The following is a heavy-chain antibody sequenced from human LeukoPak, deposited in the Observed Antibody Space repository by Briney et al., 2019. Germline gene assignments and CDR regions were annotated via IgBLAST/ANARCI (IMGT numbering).Heavy chain of an antibody. CDR1: GFTFSSYE. V-gene: IGHV3-48*03. J-gene: IGHJ4*02. CDR2: ISPTGSTI. Sequence: GASLRLSCAASGFTFSSYEMNWVRQAPVKGLEWVSYISPTGSTIYYADSVKGRFTISRDNAKNSLYLQMNSLRVEDTAVYYCARDEVGVTTEFDYWGQGTVVTVSS. CDR3: ARDEVGVTTEFDY. D-gene: IGHD1-26*01.